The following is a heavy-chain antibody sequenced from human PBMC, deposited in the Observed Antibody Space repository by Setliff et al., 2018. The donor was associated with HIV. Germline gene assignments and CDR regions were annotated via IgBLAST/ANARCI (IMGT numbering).Heavy chain of an antibody. CDR1: GGSISSSSYY. J-gene: IGHJ6*03. D-gene: IGHD2-15*01. V-gene: IGHV4-39*07. Sequence: PSETLSLTCTVSGGSISSSSYYWGWIRQPPGKGLEWIGSIYYSGSTNYNPSLKSRVTISVDTSKNQFSLRLSSVTAADTAQYYCARVNRARGGYFYYMDVWGKGATVTVSS. CDR3: ARVNRARGGYFYYMDV. CDR2: IYYSGST.